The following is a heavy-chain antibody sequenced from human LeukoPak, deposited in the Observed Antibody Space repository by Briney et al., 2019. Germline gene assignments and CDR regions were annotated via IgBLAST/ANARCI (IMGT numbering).Heavy chain of an antibody. CDR1: GFTFSSYD. V-gene: IGHV3-13*01. Sequence: GGSLRLSCAASGFTFSSYDMHWVRQATGKGLEWVSAIGTAGDTYYPGSVKGRFTISRENAKYSLYLQMNSLGAGDAAVYYCARDKAAQGLDYWGQGTLVTVSS. CDR3: ARDKAAQGLDY. D-gene: IGHD6-6*01. CDR2: IGTAGDT. J-gene: IGHJ4*02.